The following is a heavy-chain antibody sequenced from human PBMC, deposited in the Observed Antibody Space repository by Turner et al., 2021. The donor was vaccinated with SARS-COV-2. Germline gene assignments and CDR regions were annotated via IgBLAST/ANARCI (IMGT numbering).Heavy chain of an antibody. Sequence: EVQLVESVGGLVRHGGSRRLSCAASGVSGSSYSMNWVRQAPGKGLDWVSSISSSSSDIYYADSVNGRFTISRDNAKNSLYLQMNSLRAEDTAVYYCARDHRPVVVPDAKRAGSYYYGMDVWGQGTTVTVSS. D-gene: IGHD2-2*01. CDR1: GVSGSSYS. J-gene: IGHJ6*02. CDR2: ISSSSSDI. V-gene: IGHV3-21*01. CDR3: ARDHRPVVVPDAKRAGSYYYGMDV.